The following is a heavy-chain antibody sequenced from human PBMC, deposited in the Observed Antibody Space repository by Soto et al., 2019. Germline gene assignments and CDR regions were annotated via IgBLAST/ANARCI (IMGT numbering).Heavy chain of an antibody. V-gene: IGHV1-46*01. Sequence: QAQLLQSGAEVKKPGASVKVSCKASGYTFINYFIHWVRQAPGQRLEWIGIVDPSRGSADYAQKFKGRVTMTTDVSTRTVFMGLSSLRSEDTAVYYCARPLIGNTVDLWGQGTTVIVSS. J-gene: IGHJ3*01. CDR3: ARPLIGNTVDL. D-gene: IGHD1-7*01. CDR2: VDPSRGSA. CDR1: GYTFINYF.